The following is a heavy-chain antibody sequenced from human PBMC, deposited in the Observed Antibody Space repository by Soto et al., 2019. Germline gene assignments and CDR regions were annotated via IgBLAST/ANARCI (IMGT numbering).Heavy chain of an antibody. CDR2: IYYSGST. J-gene: IGHJ4*02. CDR1: GGSISSGGYY. CDR3: ARGSGMTTVTPIDY. D-gene: IGHD4-17*01. V-gene: IGHV4-31*03. Sequence: QVQLQESGPGLVKPSQTLSLTCTVSGGSISSGGYYWSWIRQHPGKGLEWIGYIYYSGSTYYNPSLKSRVTIAVDTSKNQFSLKLSSVTAADTAVYYCARGSGMTTVTPIDYWGQGTLVTVSS.